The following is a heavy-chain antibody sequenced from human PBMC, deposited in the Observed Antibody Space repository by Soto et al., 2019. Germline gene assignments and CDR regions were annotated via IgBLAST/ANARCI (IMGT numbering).Heavy chain of an antibody. CDR1: GFTFSSYA. Sequence: EVQLLESGGALVQPGGSLRLSCAASGFTFSSYAMSWVRQAPGKGLEWVSALSDSGGSTFHADSVKGRFTISRDNSKNTLYLHMNSLRGEDTAVYYCAKGSGPYRPYYFDYWGQGTLVTVSS. J-gene: IGHJ4*02. CDR3: AKGSGPYRPYYFDY. D-gene: IGHD6-25*01. V-gene: IGHV3-23*01. CDR2: LSDSGGST.